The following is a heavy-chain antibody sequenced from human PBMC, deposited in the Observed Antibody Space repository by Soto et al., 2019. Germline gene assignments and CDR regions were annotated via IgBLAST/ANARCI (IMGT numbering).Heavy chain of an antibody. Sequence: QVQLVQSGAEVKKPGASVKVSCKASGYIFTSYDINWVRQATGQGLEWMEWMNPNSGNTGYAQKFQGRVTMTRNTSISTAYMELSSLRSEDTAVYYCASLPWANYYYYGMDVWGQGTTVTVSS. V-gene: IGHV1-8*01. D-gene: IGHD7-27*01. CDR1: GYIFTSYD. CDR3: ASLPWANYYYYGMDV. J-gene: IGHJ6*02. CDR2: MNPNSGNT.